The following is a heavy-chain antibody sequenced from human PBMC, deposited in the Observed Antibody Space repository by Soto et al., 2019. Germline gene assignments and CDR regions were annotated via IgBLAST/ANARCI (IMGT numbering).Heavy chain of an antibody. J-gene: IGHJ5*02. V-gene: IGHV4-39*01. Sequence: SETLYLTCTVSGGSISSSSYYWGWIRQPPGKGLEWIGSIYYSGSTYYNPSLKSRVTISVDTSKNQFSLKLSSVTAADTAVYYCARHSAALTGTTSWFDPWGQGTLVTVS. CDR2: IYYSGST. CDR1: GGSISSSSYY. D-gene: IGHD1-7*01. CDR3: ARHSAALTGTTSWFDP.